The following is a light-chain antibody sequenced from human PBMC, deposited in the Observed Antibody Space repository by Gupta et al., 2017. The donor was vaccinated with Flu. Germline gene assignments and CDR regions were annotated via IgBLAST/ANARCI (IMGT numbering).Light chain of an antibody. V-gene: IGLV6-57*01. CDR2: EDN. CDR1: SGSIATNY. J-gene: IGLJ2*01. Sequence: NFILPQPHSVSESPWKTVTISCTRSSGSIATNYVQWYQQRPGSSPTIVIYEDNQRLSGVPDRLSGAIDSSYKSASLSISGLKTEDEADYYCQSYDSINRDGRFGGGTKLTV. CDR3: QSYDSINRDGR.